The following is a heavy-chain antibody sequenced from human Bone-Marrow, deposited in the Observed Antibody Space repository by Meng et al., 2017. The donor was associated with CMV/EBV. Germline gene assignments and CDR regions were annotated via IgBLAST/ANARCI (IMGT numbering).Heavy chain of an antibody. CDR2: INHNSGGT. D-gene: IGHD2-8*01. J-gene: IGHJ4*02. CDR1: YTITGYY. CDR3: VRSRYCTNGVCLSYFDY. Sequence: YTITGYYMHGVGQAPGQGLEWMGWINHNSGGTNYAKKVQGRVTMTRDTSISTAYMELSRLRSDDTAVYYCVRSRYCTNGVCLSYFDYWGQGTLVTVSS. V-gene: IGHV1-2*02.